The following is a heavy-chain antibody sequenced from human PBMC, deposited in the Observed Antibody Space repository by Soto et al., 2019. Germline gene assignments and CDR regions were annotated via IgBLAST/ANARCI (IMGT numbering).Heavy chain of an antibody. J-gene: IGHJ6*02. V-gene: IGHV4-4*02. CDR2: IYHSGST. CDR3: AREVGGDDFWSGYSKSSYYYYGMDV. D-gene: IGHD3-3*01. CDR1: SGSISSSNW. Sequence: SETLSLTCAVSSGSISSSNWWSWVRQPPGKGLEWIGEIYHSGSTNYNPSLKSRVTISVDKSKNQFSLKLSSVTAADTAVYYCAREVGGDDFWSGYSKSSYYYYGMDVWGQGTTVTVSS.